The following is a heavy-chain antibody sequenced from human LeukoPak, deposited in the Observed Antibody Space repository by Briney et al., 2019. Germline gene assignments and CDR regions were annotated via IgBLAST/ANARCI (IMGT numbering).Heavy chain of an antibody. D-gene: IGHD3-3*01. Sequence: SETLSLTCVVYGGSFSGYYWSWIRQPPGKGLEWIGEINHSGSTNYNPSLKSRVTISVDTSKNQFSLKLSSVTAADTAVYYCARGWYDFWSGKGDWFDPWGQGTLVTVSS. V-gene: IGHV4-34*01. J-gene: IGHJ5*02. CDR2: INHSGST. CDR1: GGSFSGYY. CDR3: ARGWYDFWSGKGDWFDP.